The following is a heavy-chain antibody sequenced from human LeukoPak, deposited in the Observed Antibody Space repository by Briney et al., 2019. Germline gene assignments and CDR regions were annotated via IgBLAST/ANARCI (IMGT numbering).Heavy chain of an antibody. D-gene: IGHD1-26*01. CDR2: MCGSGGST. J-gene: IGHJ4*02. V-gene: IGHV3-23*01. Sequence: GGSLRLSCVDSGFTFSSYAMSWVRQAPGEGLEWVSPMCGSGGSTYYADSVKGRFTISRDNSKNTLYLQMNSLRAEDTAVYYCAKDDAVGATEYWGQGTLVTVSS. CDR3: AKDDAVGATEY. CDR1: GFTFSSYA.